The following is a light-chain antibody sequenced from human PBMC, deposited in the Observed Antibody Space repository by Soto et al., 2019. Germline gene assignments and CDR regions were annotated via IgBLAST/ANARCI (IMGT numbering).Light chain of an antibody. CDR1: SSDVGGYNY. V-gene: IGLV2-14*01. Sequence: QSVLTQPASVSGSPGQSITISCTGTSSDVGGYNYVSWYQHHPGKAPELMIYEVSNRPSGVSDRFSGSKSGITASLTISGLQAEDEADYHCSSYTSSRTLVFGTGTKLTVL. CDR3: SSYTSSRTLV. J-gene: IGLJ1*01. CDR2: EVS.